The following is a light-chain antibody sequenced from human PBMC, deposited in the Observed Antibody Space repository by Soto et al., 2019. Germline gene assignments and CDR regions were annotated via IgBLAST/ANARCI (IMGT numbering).Light chain of an antibody. J-gene: IGKJ1*01. CDR3: QHYNNWPPWT. Sequence: IVLMQSPDTLSLSPGERATLSFRASRSLSSDYLAWYQQKPGQAPRLLIYGASTRATGIPARFSGSVSGTEFTLTISSLQSEDFAVYYCQHYNNWPPWTFGQGTKVDI. V-gene: IGKV3-15*01. CDR1: RSLSSD. CDR2: GAS.